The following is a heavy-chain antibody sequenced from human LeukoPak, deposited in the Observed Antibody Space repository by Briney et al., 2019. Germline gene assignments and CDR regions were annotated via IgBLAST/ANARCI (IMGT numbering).Heavy chain of an antibody. D-gene: IGHD3-22*01. V-gene: IGHV3-23*01. CDR2: ISAGGGST. CDR3: AYLDSSGYYYGRLRY. CDR1: GFTFSSYA. Sequence: GGSLRLSCAASGFTFSSYAMSWVRQAPGKGLESVSSISAGGGSTHYADSVKGRFTISRDNSKNTLYLQMNSLRAEDTAVYFCAYLDSSGYYYGRLRYWGQGTPVTVSS. J-gene: IGHJ4*02.